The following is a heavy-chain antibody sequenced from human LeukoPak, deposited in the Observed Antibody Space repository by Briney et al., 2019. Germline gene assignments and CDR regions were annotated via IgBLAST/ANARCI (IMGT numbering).Heavy chain of an antibody. Sequence: PSETLSLTCTVSGGSISSYYWSWIRQPAGKGLEWIGRIYTSGSTNYNPSLKSRVTMSVDTSKNQFSLKLSSVTAADTAVYYCARWQNSGSYYGAFDIWGQGTMVTVPS. D-gene: IGHD1-26*01. CDR2: IYTSGST. CDR1: GGSISSYY. CDR3: ARWQNSGSYYGAFDI. V-gene: IGHV4-4*07. J-gene: IGHJ3*02.